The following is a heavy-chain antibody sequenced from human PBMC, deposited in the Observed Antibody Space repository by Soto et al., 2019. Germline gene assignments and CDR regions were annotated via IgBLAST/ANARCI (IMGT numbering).Heavy chain of an antibody. D-gene: IGHD3-10*01. V-gene: IGHV3-30*18. J-gene: IGHJ4*02. CDR1: GFTFSNHG. CDR3: AKESYVGPGSYYDN. CDR2: ISYDGSLK. Sequence: GGSLRLSCAASGFTFSNHGMHWVRQAPGKGLEWVSVISYDGSLKFYADSVKGRFTISRDNIKNTLDLQMNSLRDEDTAEYYCAKESYVGPGSYYDNWGQGTLVTVSS.